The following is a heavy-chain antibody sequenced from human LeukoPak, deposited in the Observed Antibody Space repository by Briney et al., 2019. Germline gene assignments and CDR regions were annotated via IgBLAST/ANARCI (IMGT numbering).Heavy chain of an antibody. CDR2: LNEDGGYT. V-gene: IGHV3-23*01. Sequence: SGGTLGLSCAASGFTFSIYAMSWVRQAPGKGLAWVSGLNEDGGYTYYADSVKGRFTISRDNSENTLYLQMSSLRAEDTAVYYCARDEGIAVAGTGDYWGQGTLVTVSS. J-gene: IGHJ4*02. D-gene: IGHD6-19*01. CDR1: GFTFSIYA. CDR3: ARDEGIAVAGTGDY.